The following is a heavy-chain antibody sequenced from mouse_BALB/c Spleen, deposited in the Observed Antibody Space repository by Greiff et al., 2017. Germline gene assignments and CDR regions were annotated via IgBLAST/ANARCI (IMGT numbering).Heavy chain of an antibody. D-gene: IGHD1-1*01. CDR1: GYSITSDYA. CDR3: ARGPNYYGSSYDYFDY. V-gene: IGHV3-2*02. CDR2: ISYSGST. J-gene: IGHJ2*01. Sequence: EVQLQESGPGLVKPSQSLSLTCTVTGYSITSDYAWNWIRQFPGNKLEWMGYISYSGSTSYNPSLKSRISITRDTSKNQFFLQLNSVTTEDTATYYCARGPNYYGSSYDYFDYWGQGTTLTVSS.